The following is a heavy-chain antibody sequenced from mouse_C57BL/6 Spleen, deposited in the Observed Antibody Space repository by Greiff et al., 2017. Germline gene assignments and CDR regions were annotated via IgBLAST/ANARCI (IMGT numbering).Heavy chain of an antibody. CDR3: ARRSGYYGSSYGDY. J-gene: IGHJ2*01. Sequence: QVQLQQPGAELVKPGASVKMSCKASGYTFTSYWITWVKQRPGQGLEWIGVIDPSDSYTNYNQKFKGKATLTVDTSSSTAYMQLSSLTSEDSAVYYCARRSGYYGSSYGDYWGQGTTLTVSS. CDR1: GYTFTSYW. V-gene: IGHV1-69*02. CDR2: IDPSDSYT. D-gene: IGHD1-1*01.